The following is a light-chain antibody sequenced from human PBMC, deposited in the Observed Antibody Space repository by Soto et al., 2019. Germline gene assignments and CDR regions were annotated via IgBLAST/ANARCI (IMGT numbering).Light chain of an antibody. CDR2: GAS. V-gene: IGKV3-20*01. CDR3: QQYGRSPFT. J-gene: IGKJ3*01. Sequence: EIVLTQSPGTLSLSPGERATLSCRASQSVSSNNLAWYQQRPGQAPRVVIYGASTRATGIPERFSGSGSGTDFTLTISRLEPEDFAVYYCQQYGRSPFTVGPGTTVD. CDR1: QSVSSNN.